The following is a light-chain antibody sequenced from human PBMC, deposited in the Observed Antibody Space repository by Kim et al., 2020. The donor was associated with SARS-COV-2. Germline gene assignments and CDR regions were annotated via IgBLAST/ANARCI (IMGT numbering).Light chain of an antibody. J-gene: IGLJ2*01. V-gene: IGLV3-1*01. CDR3: QTWDSTTVI. CDR1: KLGEKY. Sequence: SYELTQPPSVSVSPGQTARITCSGDKLGEKYTSWYQHKSGQSHVVVIYQDNKRPSGMTERFSGSSSGNTATLTISGTQPMDEADYYCQTWDSTTVIFGGG. CDR2: QDN.